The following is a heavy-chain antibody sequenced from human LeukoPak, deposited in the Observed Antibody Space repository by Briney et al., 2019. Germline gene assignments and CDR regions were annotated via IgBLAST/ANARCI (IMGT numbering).Heavy chain of an antibody. D-gene: IGHD3-22*01. J-gene: IGHJ6*02. Sequence: GGSLRLSCAASGFTFSDYYMSWIRQAPGKGLEWVSYISSSGSTIYYADSVKGRFTISRDNAKNSLYLQMNSLRAEDTAVYYCARDKPDLVVVITRDYYYGMDVWGQGTTVTVSS. CDR3: ARDKPDLVVVITRDYYYGMDV. CDR2: ISSSGSTI. CDR1: GFTFSDYY. V-gene: IGHV3-11*01.